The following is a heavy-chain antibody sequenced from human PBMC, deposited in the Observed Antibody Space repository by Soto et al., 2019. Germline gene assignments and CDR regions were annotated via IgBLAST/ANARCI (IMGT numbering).Heavy chain of an antibody. D-gene: IGHD3-16*01. J-gene: IGHJ6*03. CDR2: IYWDDDK. CDR3: PHSRAPDDWGSGHYYYYMDV. CDR1: GFSLSTSGVG. Sequence: SGPTLVNPTQTLTLTCTFSGFSLSTSGVGVGWIRQPPGKALEWLALIYWDDDKRYSPSLKSRLTITKDTSKNQVVLTMTNMTPATTTTYYSPHSRAPDDWGSGHYYYYMDVWGKGTTVTVSS. V-gene: IGHV2-5*02.